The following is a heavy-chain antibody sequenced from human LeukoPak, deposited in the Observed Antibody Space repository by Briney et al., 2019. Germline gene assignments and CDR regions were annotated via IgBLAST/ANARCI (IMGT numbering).Heavy chain of an antibody. Sequence: PGGSLRLSCAASGFTFNSYGMHWVRQAPGKGLEWVAVISYDGPNKYYADSVKGRFTISRDDSKSTRYLQMNSLRPEDTAVYYCAKEKLPSGYSFLTDYWGQGTLVTVSS. CDR1: GFTFNSYG. V-gene: IGHV3-30*18. D-gene: IGHD5-18*01. CDR2: ISYDGPNK. J-gene: IGHJ4*02. CDR3: AKEKLPSGYSFLTDY.